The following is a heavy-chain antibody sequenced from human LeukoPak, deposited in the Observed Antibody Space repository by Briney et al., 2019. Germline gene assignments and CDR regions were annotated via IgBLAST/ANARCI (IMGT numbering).Heavy chain of an antibody. V-gene: IGHV1-46*01. J-gene: IGHJ5*02. Sequence: ASVKVSCKASGYTFTSYYMHWVRQAPGQGLEWMGIINPSGGSTSYAQKFQDRVTMTRDTSTSTVYMELSSLRSEDTAVYYCARARGDGDYVRWFDPWGQGTLVTVSS. D-gene: IGHD4-17*01. CDR3: ARARGDGDYVRWFDP. CDR1: GYTFTSYY. CDR2: INPSGGST.